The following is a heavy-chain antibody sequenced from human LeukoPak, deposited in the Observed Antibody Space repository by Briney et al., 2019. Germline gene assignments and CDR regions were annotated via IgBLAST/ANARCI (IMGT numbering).Heavy chain of an antibody. J-gene: IGHJ4*02. Sequence: GGSLRLSCAASGFTFSSYEMNWVRQAPGKGLEWVSYISSSSSTIYYADSVKGRFTISRDNAKNSLYLQMNSLRAEDTAVYYCARDLLSHYFDYWGQGTLVTVSS. CDR2: ISSSSSTI. CDR3: ARDLLSHYFDY. CDR1: GFTFSSYE. V-gene: IGHV3-48*01.